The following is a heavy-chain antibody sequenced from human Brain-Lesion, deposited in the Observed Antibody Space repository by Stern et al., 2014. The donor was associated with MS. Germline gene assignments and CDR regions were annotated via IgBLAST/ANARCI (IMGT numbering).Heavy chain of an antibody. J-gene: IGHJ4*02. V-gene: IGHV5-51*01. CDR3: ARRGDSSSSGFDY. Sequence: VQLVESGAEVKKPGESLQISCKGSGYRFTSNWIGWVRQMPGKGLEWMGIIWPGDSDTRYSPSFQGQVTISADKSISTAYLQWSSLQASDTAMYYCARRGDSSSSGFDYWGQGTLVIVSS. D-gene: IGHD6-6*01. CDR1: GYRFTSNW. CDR2: IWPGDSDT.